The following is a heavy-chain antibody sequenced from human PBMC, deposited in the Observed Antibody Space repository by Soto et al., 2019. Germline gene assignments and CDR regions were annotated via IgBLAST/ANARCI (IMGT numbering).Heavy chain of an antibody. J-gene: IGHJ4*02. CDR2: ISSSSFTI. CDR1: GFRFSDYS. CDR3: ARDEVAVAPDY. Sequence: GGSLRLSCAASGFRFSDYSMNWVRQAPGRGLEWVSYISSSSFTIHYADSVEGRFAISRDNAKNSLYLQMNSLRAEDTAVYYCARDEVAVAPDYWGQGTLVTVSS. V-gene: IGHV3-48*01. D-gene: IGHD6-19*01.